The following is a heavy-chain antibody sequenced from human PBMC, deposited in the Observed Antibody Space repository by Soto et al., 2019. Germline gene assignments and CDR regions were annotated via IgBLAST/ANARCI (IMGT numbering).Heavy chain of an antibody. J-gene: IGHJ3*02. D-gene: IGHD4-17*01. V-gene: IGHV1-18*01. CDR2: ISAYNGNT. CDR1: GDTFTSYG. Sequence: ASVKVSWKASGDTFTSYGISWVRQGPGQGLEWMGWISAYNGNTNYAQKLQGRVTMTTDTSTSTAYMELRSLRSDDTAVYYCARGEGNDYGDLDAFDIWGQGTMVTVSS. CDR3: ARGEGNDYGDLDAFDI.